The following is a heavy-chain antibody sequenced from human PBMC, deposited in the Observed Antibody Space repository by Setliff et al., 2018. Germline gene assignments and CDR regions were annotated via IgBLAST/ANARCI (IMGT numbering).Heavy chain of an antibody. CDR3: ARYYYDSSGYSESGLSWCDP. V-gene: IGHV4-38-2*02. CDR1: GYSISSGYY. Sequence: SETLSLTCTVSGYSISSGYYWGWIRQPPGKGLEWIGSIYHSGSTYYNPSLKSRVTISVDTSENQFSLKLSSLTAADTAVYYCARYYYDSSGYSESGLSWCDPWGQGTLVTVSS. D-gene: IGHD3-22*01. J-gene: IGHJ5*02. CDR2: IYHSGST.